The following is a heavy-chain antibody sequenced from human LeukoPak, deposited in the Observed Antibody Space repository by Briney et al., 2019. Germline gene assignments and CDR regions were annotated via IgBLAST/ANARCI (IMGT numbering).Heavy chain of an antibody. CDR2: INHSGST. CDR3: ASSYYYGSGSYYEPFDY. Sequence: SETLSLTCAVYGGSFSGYYWSWIRQPPGKGLEWIGEINHSGSTNYNPSLKSRVTISVDTSKNQFSLKLSSVTAADTAVYYCASSYYYGSGSYYEPFDYWGQGTLVTVSS. D-gene: IGHD3-10*01. CDR1: GGSFSGYY. V-gene: IGHV4-34*01. J-gene: IGHJ4*02.